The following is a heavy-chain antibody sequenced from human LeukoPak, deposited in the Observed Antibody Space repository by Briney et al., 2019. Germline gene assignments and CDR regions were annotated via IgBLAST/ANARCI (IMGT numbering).Heavy chain of an antibody. CDR3: ARLVRLGELSF. CDR1: GFTFSSYE. Sequence: GGSLRLSSAASGFTFSSYEMNWVRQAPGKGLEWVSYISSSGSTIYYADSVKGRFTISRDNAKNSLYLQMNSLRAEDTAVYYCARLVRLGELSFGGQGTLVTVSS. V-gene: IGHV3-48*03. J-gene: IGHJ4*02. CDR2: ISSSGSTI. D-gene: IGHD3-16*02.